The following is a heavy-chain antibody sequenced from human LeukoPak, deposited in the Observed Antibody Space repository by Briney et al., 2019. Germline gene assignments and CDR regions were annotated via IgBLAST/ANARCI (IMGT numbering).Heavy chain of an antibody. J-gene: IGHJ6*03. CDR2: ISYDGSNK. CDR1: GFTFSSYG. Sequence: GGSLRLSCAASGFTFSSYGMHWVRQAPGKGLEWVAVISYDGSNKYYADSVKGRFTISRDNSKNTLYLQMNSLRAEDTAVYYCAKNCYYMDVWGKGTTVTVSS. V-gene: IGHV3-30*18. CDR3: AKNCYYMDV.